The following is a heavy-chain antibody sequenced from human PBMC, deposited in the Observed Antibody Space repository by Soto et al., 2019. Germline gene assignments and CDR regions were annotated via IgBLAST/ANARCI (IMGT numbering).Heavy chain of an antibody. CDR1: GGSFSGYY. CDR2: INHSGST. D-gene: IGHD3-10*01. CDR3: ARGYGSGSYSDYYMDV. Sequence: SETLSLTCAVYGGSFSGYYWSWIRQPPGKGLEWIGEINHSGSTNYNPSLKSRVTISVDTSKNQFSLKLSSVTAADTAVYYCARGYGSGSYSDYYMDVWGKGTTVTVSS. J-gene: IGHJ6*03. V-gene: IGHV4-34*01.